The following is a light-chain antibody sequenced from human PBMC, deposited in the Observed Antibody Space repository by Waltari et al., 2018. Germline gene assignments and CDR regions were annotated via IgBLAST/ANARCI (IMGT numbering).Light chain of an antibody. CDR3: ASWDDRLNGYV. J-gene: IGLJ1*01. CDR1: SSDVGAYNF. CDR2: EVS. V-gene: IGLV2-14*01. Sequence: QSALTQPASVSGSPGQSITISCTGTSSDVGAYNFVSWYQQHPGKAPKLMISEVSIRPSGVSNRFSGSRSGTSAFLAISGLQSEDEADYYCASWDDRLNGYVLGTGTKVTAL.